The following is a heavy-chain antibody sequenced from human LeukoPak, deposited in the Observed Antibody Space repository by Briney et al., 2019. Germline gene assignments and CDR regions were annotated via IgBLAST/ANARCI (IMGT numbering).Heavy chain of an antibody. D-gene: IGHD5-18*01. Sequence: GSSVKVSCKASGGTFSSYAISWVRQAPGQGLEWMGRIIPIFGIANYAQKFQGRVTITADKSTSTVYMELSSLRSEDTAVYYCARGSDTAMDPDWYFDLWGRGTLVTVSS. CDR2: IIPIFGIA. V-gene: IGHV1-69*04. CDR3: ARGSDTAMDPDWYFDL. CDR1: GGTFSSYA. J-gene: IGHJ2*01.